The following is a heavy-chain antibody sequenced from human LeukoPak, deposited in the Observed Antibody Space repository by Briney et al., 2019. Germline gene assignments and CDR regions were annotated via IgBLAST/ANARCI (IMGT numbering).Heavy chain of an antibody. J-gene: IGHJ5*02. Sequence: GGSLRLSCVASGFTFTSYWMSWVRQAPGKGLEWVANIKQDGSEKYYLDSLEGRFTISRDNAKSSVYLQINRLRAEDTAVYYCARRGTIAVPVFWFDPWGQGTLVIVSS. CDR1: GFTFTSYW. CDR3: ARRGTIAVPVFWFDP. CDR2: IKQDGSEK. D-gene: IGHD6-19*01. V-gene: IGHV3-7*01.